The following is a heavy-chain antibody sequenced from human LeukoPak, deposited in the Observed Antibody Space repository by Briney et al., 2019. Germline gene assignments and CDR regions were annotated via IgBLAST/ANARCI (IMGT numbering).Heavy chain of an antibody. J-gene: IGHJ4*02. CDR1: GYTFTSYG. V-gene: IGHV1-18*01. CDR3: ARVSWWELLFYYFDY. Sequence: WASVKVSCKASGYTFTSYGISWVRQAPGQGLEWMGWISAYNGNTNYAQELQGRVTMTTDTSTSTAYMELRSLRSDDTAVYYCARVSWWELLFYYFDYWGQGTLVTVSS. D-gene: IGHD1-26*01. CDR2: ISAYNGNT.